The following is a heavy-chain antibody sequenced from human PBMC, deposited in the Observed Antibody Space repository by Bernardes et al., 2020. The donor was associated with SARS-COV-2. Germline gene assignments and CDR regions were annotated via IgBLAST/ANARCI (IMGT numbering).Heavy chain of an antibody. CDR2: IWYDGSNK. D-gene: IGHD3-22*01. J-gene: IGHJ6*02. CDR1: GFTFSSYG. V-gene: IGHV3-33*01. Sequence: GGSLRLSCAASGFTFSSYGMHWVRQAPGKGLEWVAVIWYDGSNKYYADSVKGRFTISRDNSKNTLYLQMNSLRAEDTAVYYCARDINYYDSSGYYYPIYYYYGMDVWGQGTTVTVSS. CDR3: ARDINYYDSSGYYYPIYYYYGMDV.